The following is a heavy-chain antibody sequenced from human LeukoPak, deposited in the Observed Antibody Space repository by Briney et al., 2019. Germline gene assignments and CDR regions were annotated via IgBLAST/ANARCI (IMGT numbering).Heavy chain of an antibody. D-gene: IGHD4-17*01. V-gene: IGHV3-23*01. CDR1: GFTFSSYA. CDR3: AKDISYGDYGLFLGMDV. CDR2: ISGSGGST. J-gene: IGHJ6*02. Sequence: PGGSLRLSCAASGFTFSSYAMSWVRQAPGKGLEWVSAISGSGGSTYYADSVKGRFTISRGNSKNTLYLQMNSLRAEDTAVYYCAKDISYGDYGLFLGMDVWGQGTTVTVSS.